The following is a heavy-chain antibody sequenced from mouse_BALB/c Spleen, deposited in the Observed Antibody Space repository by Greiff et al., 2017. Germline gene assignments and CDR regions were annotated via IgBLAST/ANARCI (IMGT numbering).Heavy chain of an antibody. V-gene: IGHV3-2*02. J-gene: IGHJ4*01. CDR3: ARDDAMDY. CDR1: GYSITSDYA. Sequence: DVKLQESGPGLVKPSQSLSLTCTVTGYSITSDYAWNWIRQFPGNKLEWMGYISYSGSTSYNPSLKSRISITRDTSKNQFFLQLNSVTTEDTATYYCARDDAMDYWGQGTSVTVSS. CDR2: ISYSGST.